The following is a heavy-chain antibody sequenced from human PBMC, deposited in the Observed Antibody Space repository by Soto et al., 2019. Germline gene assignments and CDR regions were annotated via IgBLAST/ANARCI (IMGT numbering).Heavy chain of an antibody. Sequence: QVLLVESGGGLVKPGGSLRLSCAASGFTFSDYYMNWIRQAPGKGLEWVSSISSSDSTIYYADSVKGRFTISWDNAKSSLFLQMNSLRAEDTAVYYCARGSYSGYGLDYYYHYMDVWGKGTTVTVSS. CDR1: GFTFSDYY. CDR3: ARGSYSGYGLDYYYHYMDV. J-gene: IGHJ6*03. D-gene: IGHD5-12*01. CDR2: ISSSDSTI. V-gene: IGHV3-11*01.